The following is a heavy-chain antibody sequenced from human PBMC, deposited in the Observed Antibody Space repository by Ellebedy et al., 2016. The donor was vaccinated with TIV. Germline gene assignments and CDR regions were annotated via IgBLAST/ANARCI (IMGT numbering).Heavy chain of an antibody. J-gene: IGHJ4*02. Sequence: ASVKVSCXASGYTFTSYDINWVRQATGQGLEWMGWMNPNSGNTGYAQKFQGRVTMTRNTSISTAYMELSRLRSDDTAVYYCARDERFGELPDWGQGTLVTVSS. CDR2: MNPNSGNT. V-gene: IGHV1-8*01. CDR1: GYTFTSYD. D-gene: IGHD3-10*01. CDR3: ARDERFGELPD.